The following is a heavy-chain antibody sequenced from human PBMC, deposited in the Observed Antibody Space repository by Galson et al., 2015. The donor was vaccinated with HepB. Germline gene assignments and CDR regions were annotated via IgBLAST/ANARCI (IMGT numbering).Heavy chain of an antibody. J-gene: IGHJ5*02. D-gene: IGHD6-13*01. V-gene: IGHV4-61*02. CDR2: IYTSGST. CDR1: GGSISSGSYY. CDR3: ARDVSRYSKAFDP. Sequence: TLSLTCTVSGGSISSGSYYWSWIRQPAGKGLEWIGRIYTSGSTNYNPSLKSRVTISVDTSKNQFSLKLSSVTAADTAVYYCARDVSRYSKAFDPWGQGTLVTVSS.